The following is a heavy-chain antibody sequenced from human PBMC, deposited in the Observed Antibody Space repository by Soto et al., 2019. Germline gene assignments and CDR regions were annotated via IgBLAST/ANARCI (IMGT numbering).Heavy chain of an antibody. CDR3: AGRVGYDFWSGYLNYYYGMDV. Sequence: QVQLQESGPGLVKPSGTLSLTCAVSGGSISSSNWWSWVRQPPGKGLEWIGEIYHSGSTNYNPSLKSRITISVDKSKNQFSLKLSSVTAADTAVYYCAGRVGYDFWSGYLNYYYGMDVWGQGTTVTVSS. V-gene: IGHV4-4*02. J-gene: IGHJ6*02. CDR1: GGSISSSNW. CDR2: IYHSGST. D-gene: IGHD3-3*01.